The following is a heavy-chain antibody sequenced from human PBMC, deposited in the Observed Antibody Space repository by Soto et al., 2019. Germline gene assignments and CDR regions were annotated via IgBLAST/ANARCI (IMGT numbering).Heavy chain of an antibody. Sequence: QLQLQESGPGLVKPSETLSLTCTVSGGSISSSSYYWGWIRQPPGQGLEWIGSIYYSGSTYFNPSLKSRVTLSVATSKNQFSLKLSSVTAADTAVYYCARRLFSSTWPSYFDSWGQGTLVTVSS. D-gene: IGHD6-13*01. J-gene: IGHJ4*02. CDR3: ARRLFSSTWPSYFDS. V-gene: IGHV4-39*01. CDR2: IYYSGST. CDR1: GGSISSSSYY.